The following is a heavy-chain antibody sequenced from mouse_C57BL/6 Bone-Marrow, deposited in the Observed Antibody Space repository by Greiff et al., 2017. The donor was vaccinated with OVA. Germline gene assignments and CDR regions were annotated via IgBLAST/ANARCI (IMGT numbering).Heavy chain of an antibody. J-gene: IGHJ4*01. CDR3: ARTYYSNYSYAMDY. CDR2: IDPNSGGT. CDR1: GYTFTSYW. V-gene: IGHV1-72*01. D-gene: IGHD2-5*01. Sequence: QVHVKQPGAELVKPGASVKLSCKASGYTFTSYWMHWVKQRPGRGLEWIGRIDPNSGGTTYNEKFKSKATLTVDKPSSTAYMQLSSLTSEDSAVYYCARTYYSNYSYAMDYWGQGTSVTVSS.